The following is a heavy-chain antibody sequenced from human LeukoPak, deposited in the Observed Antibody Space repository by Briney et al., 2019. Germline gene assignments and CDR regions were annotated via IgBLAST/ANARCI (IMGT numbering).Heavy chain of an antibody. D-gene: IGHD3-10*01. J-gene: IGHJ4*02. V-gene: IGHV3-30*18. CDR3: AKGVASVIRGVTLIYYFDF. CDR1: GFTFSSYG. CDR2: ISYDGTNK. Sequence: GGSLRLSCAASGFTFSSYGMHWVRQAPGKGLEWVAVISYDGTNKYYADSVKGRFTISRDNSKSTLYLQMNSLRVEDTAVYYCAKGVASVIRGVTLIYYFDFWGQGTLVTVSS.